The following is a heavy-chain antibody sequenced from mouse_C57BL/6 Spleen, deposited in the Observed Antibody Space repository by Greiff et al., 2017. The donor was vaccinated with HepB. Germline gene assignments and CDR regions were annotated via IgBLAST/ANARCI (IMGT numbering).Heavy chain of an antibody. D-gene: IGHD1-1*01. Sequence: LEESGAELVKPGASVKISCKASGYAFSSYWMNWVKQRPGKGLEWIGQIYPGDGDTNYNGKFKGKATLTADKSSSTAYMQLSSLTSEDSAVYFCARSYYYGSSNWYFDVWGTGTTVTVSS. CDR3: ARSYYYGSSNWYFDV. CDR2: IYPGDGDT. CDR1: GYAFSSYW. J-gene: IGHJ1*03. V-gene: IGHV1-80*01.